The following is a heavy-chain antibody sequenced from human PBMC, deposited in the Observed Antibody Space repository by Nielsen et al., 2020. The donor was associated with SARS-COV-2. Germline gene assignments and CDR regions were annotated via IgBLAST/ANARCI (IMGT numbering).Heavy chain of an antibody. D-gene: IGHD2-2*01. CDR2: INPSGGST. Sequence: ASVKVSCKASGYTFTSYYMHWVRQAPGQGLEWMGIINPSGGSTSYAQKFQGRVTMTRDTSTSTVYMELSSLRSEDMAVYYCARGGLPSSTSGDAFDIWGQGTMVTVSS. V-gene: IGHV1-46*01. J-gene: IGHJ3*02. CDR3: ARGGLPSSTSGDAFDI. CDR1: GYTFTSYY.